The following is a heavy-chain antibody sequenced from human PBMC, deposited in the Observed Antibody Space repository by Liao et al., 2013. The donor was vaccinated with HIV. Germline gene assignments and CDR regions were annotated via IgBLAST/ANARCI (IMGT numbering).Heavy chain of an antibody. CDR3: ARDAYFDWDNWFDP. V-gene: IGHV4-34*01. D-gene: IGHD3-9*01. CDR2: VTHSGGT. Sequence: QVHLQQWGAGLVKPAETLSLTCAVDGASLRGYYWGWIRQPPGKGLEWLGEVTHSGGTNHNPSLKNRLTISVDTSKNQVSLKLDSVTAADTAIYYCARDAYFDWDNWFDPWGQGTLVTVSS. J-gene: IGHJ5*02. CDR1: GASLRGYY.